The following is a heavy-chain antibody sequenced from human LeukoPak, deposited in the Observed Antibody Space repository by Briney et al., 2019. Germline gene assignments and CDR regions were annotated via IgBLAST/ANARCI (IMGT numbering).Heavy chain of an antibody. CDR3: AVIVVVPAAIIRAFDAFDI. CDR1: GYTFTSYD. D-gene: IGHD2-2*02. Sequence: GASVKVSCKASGYTFTSYDINWVRQATGQGLEWMGWMNPKSGDTGYAQQFQGRVTMTKDTSISTASMELSSLRSDDTAVYYCAVIVVVPAAIIRAFDAFDIWGQGTMVTVSS. V-gene: IGHV1-8*01. CDR2: MNPKSGDT. J-gene: IGHJ3*02.